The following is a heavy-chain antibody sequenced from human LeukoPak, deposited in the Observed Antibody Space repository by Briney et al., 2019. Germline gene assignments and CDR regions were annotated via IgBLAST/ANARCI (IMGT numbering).Heavy chain of an antibody. V-gene: IGHV1-24*01. Sequence: ASVKVSCKLSGYTLTELSMHWVRRAPGKGLEWMGGFDPEDGETIYAQKFQGRVTMTEDTSTDTAYMELSSLRSEDTAVYYCATVHEVQLWLGYMDVWGKGTTVTISS. D-gene: IGHD5-18*01. CDR2: FDPEDGET. J-gene: IGHJ6*04. CDR3: ATVHEVQLWLGYMDV. CDR1: GYTLTELS.